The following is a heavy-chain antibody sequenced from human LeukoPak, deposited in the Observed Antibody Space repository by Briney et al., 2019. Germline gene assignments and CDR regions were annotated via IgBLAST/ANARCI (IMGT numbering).Heavy chain of an antibody. CDR2: INPNSGGT. Sequence: ASVKVSCKASGYTFTGYYMHWVRQAPGQGLEWMGWINPNSGGTNYAQKFQGRVTMTRDTSISTAYMELSRLRSDDTAVYYCARDQILLYYYDSSGSYFDYWGQGTLVTVSS. CDR3: ARDQILLYYYDSSGSYFDY. J-gene: IGHJ4*02. V-gene: IGHV1-2*02. D-gene: IGHD3-22*01. CDR1: GYTFTGYY.